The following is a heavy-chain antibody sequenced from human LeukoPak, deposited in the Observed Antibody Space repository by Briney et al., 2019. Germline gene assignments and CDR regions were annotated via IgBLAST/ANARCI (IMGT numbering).Heavy chain of an antibody. CDR3: ARVQSRLSWFDP. V-gene: IGHV4-59*12. CDR2: IYYSGST. Sequence: SETQSLTCTVSGGSISSYYWTWIRQPPGKGLEWIGYIYYSGSTNYNPSLKSRVIISVDTSKNQFSLKLSSVTAADTAVYYCARVQSRLSWFDPWGQGTLVTVSS. J-gene: IGHJ5*02. CDR1: GGSISSYY.